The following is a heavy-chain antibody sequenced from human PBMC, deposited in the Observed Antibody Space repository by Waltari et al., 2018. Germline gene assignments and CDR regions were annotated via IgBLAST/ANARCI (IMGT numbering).Heavy chain of an antibody. J-gene: IGHJ3*02. CDR2: ISSSGSTI. V-gene: IGHV3-11*01. D-gene: IGHD3-10*01. Sequence: QVQLVESGGGLVKPGGSLRLSCAASGFTFGDYYIGWIRQAPGKGLEWVSYISSSGSTIYYADSVKGRFTISRDNAKNSLYLQMNSLRAEDTAVYYCARSDGSGSYYNGDDAFDIWGQGTMVTVSS. CDR3: ARSDGSGSYYNGDDAFDI. CDR1: GFTFGDYY.